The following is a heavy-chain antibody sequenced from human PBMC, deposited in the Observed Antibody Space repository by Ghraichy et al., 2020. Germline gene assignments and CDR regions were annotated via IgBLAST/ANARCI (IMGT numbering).Heavy chain of an antibody. Sequence: GGSLRLSCSASGFTFSSYAMHWVRQAPGKGLEYVSAISSNGGSTYYADSMKVRFTISRDNSKNTLYLQMSSLRAEDTAVYYCVKDRNKYPPFSRFDYWGQGTLVTVSS. V-gene: IGHV3-64D*06. CDR1: GFTFSSYA. J-gene: IGHJ4*02. CDR2: ISSNGGST. CDR3: VKDRNKYPPFSRFDY. D-gene: IGHD6-6*01.